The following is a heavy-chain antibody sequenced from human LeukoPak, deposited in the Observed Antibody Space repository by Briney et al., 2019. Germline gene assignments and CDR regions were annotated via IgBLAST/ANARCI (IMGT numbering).Heavy chain of an antibody. CDR3: ASLDY. Sequence: GGSLRLSCAASGFTFSSFWMSWVRQAPGKGLEWVANIKHDGSEKYYLASVKGRFIISRDSAKNSLSLQMNSLRAEDTAVYYCASLDYWGQGILVTVSS. V-gene: IGHV3-7*01. J-gene: IGHJ4*02. CDR2: IKHDGSEK. CDR1: GFTFSSFW.